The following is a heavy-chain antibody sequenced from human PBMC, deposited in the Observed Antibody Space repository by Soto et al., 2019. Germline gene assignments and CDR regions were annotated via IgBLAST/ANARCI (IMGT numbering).Heavy chain of an antibody. D-gene: IGHD3-9*01. CDR1: GFTFSSYA. Sequence: PGGFLRLSCAASGFTFSSYAMHWVRQAPGKGLEWVAVISYDGSNKYYADSVKGRFTISRDNSKNTLYLQMNSLRAEDTAVYYCARENYDILTGYYKYYFDYWGQGTLVTVSS. CDR2: ISYDGSNK. V-gene: IGHV3-30-3*01. CDR3: ARENYDILTGYYKYYFDY. J-gene: IGHJ4*02.